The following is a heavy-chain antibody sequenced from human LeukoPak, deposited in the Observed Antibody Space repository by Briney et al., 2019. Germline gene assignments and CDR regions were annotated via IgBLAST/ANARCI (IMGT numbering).Heavy chain of an antibody. CDR3: ARGSTRDL. V-gene: IGHV4-34*01. J-gene: IGHJ2*01. D-gene: IGHD2/OR15-2a*01. CDR2: INHSGST. CDR1: GGSFSGYY. Sequence: SETLSLTCAVYGGSFSGYYWSWIRQPPGKGLEWIGEINHSGSTNYNPSLKSRVTISVDTSKNQFSLKLSSVTAAETAVYYCARGSTRDLWGRGTLVTVSS.